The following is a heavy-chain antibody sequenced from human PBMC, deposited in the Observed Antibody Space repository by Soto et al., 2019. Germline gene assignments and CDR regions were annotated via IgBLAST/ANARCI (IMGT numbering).Heavy chain of an antibody. CDR2: ISYDGSNK. J-gene: IGHJ5*02. CDR1: GFTFSSYG. V-gene: IGHV3-30*18. CDR3: AKDLQHDTTVTTNWFDP. Sequence: PGGSLRLSCAASGFTFSSYGMHWVRQAPGKGLEWVAVISYDGSNKYYADSVKGRFTISRDNSKNTLYLQMNSLRAEDTAVYYCAKDLQHDTTVTTNWFDPWGQGTLVTVSS. D-gene: IGHD4-17*01.